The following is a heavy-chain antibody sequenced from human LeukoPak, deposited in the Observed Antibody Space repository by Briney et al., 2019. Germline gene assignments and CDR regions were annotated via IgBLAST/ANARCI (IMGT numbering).Heavy chain of an antibody. Sequence: SQTLSLTCAISGDSVSSNSAAWNWIRQSPSRGLEWLGRTYYRSKWYNDYAVSVKSRITINPDTSKNQFSLQLNSVTPEDTAVYYCARSSGDSSSWYGLNWFDPWGQGTLVTVSS. CDR3: ARSSGDSSSWYGLNWFDP. V-gene: IGHV6-1*01. CDR1: GDSVSSNSAA. D-gene: IGHD6-13*01. CDR2: TYYRSKWYN. J-gene: IGHJ5*02.